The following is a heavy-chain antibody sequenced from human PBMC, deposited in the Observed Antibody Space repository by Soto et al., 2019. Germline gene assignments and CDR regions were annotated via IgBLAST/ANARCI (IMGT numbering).Heavy chain of an antibody. CDR1: GGSFSGYY. J-gene: IGHJ6*03. CDR2: INHSGST. Sequence: SETLSLTCAVYGGSFSGYYWRWIRQPPRKGLEWIREINHSGSTNYNPSLQSRVTISVDTSKNQFSLKLSSVTAADTAVYYCARGYSSGCYGGRYYHYMDVWGKGTTVTVSS. D-gene: IGHD6-19*01. CDR3: ARGYSSGCYGGRYYHYMDV. V-gene: IGHV4-34*01.